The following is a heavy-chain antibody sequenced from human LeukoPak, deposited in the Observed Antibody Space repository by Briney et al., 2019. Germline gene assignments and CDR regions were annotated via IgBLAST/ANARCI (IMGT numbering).Heavy chain of an antibody. Sequence: SETLSLTCAVYGGSFSGYYWSWIRQSPGKGLEWIGEISHSGSTYYNPSLKSRVTISLDTSRNQFSLKLTSVTAADTAVYYCARGVSDQNWGQGTLVTVSS. CDR2: ISHSGST. V-gene: IGHV4-34*01. CDR3: ARGVSDQN. J-gene: IGHJ4*02. CDR1: GGSFSGYY.